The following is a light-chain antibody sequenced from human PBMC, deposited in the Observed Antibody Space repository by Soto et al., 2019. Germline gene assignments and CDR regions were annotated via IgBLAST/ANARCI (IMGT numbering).Light chain of an antibody. V-gene: IGLV2-11*01. CDR3: CSYAGSYTFV. CDR2: DVS. Sequence: QSVLTQPRSVSGSPGQSVTISCTGTSSDVGGYNYVSWDQQHPGKAPKLMIYDVSKRPSGVPDRFSGSKSGNTASLTISGLQAEDEADYYRCSYAGSYTFVFGGGTKLTVL. J-gene: IGLJ2*01. CDR1: SSDVGGYNY.